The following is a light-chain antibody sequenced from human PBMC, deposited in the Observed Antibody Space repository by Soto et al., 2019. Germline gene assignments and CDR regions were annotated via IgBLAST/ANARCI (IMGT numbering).Light chain of an antibody. CDR2: EVS. V-gene: IGLV2-14*03. CDR1: SSDVGGYNF. CDR3: SSYTTSSTVV. J-gene: IGLJ1*01. Sequence: QSVLTQPASVFGSPGQSITISFTETSSDVGGYNFVSWYQQHPGKAPKLMIYEVSSRPSGVSNLFSGSKSGNTASLTISGLQPEDEADYYCSSYTTSSTVVFGTGTKVTVL.